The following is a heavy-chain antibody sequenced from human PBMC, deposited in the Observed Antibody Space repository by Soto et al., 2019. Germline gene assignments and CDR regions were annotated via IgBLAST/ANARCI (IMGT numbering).Heavy chain of an antibody. D-gene: IGHD6-19*01. CDR3: ARDLQWLADHRLFDY. V-gene: IGHV1-18*01. Sequence: SFRVSSKAAGYTFTSYGISWVRQLHGKGLEWMGWISAYNGNTNYAQKLQGRVTMTTDTSTSTAYMELRSLRSDDTAVYYCARDLQWLADHRLFDYWGQGTLVTVSS. CDR1: GYTFTSYG. J-gene: IGHJ4*02. CDR2: ISAYNGNT.